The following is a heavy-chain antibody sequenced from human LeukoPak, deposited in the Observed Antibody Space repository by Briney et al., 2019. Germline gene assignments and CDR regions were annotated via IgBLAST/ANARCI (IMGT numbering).Heavy chain of an antibody. CDR2: IIPIFGTA. D-gene: IGHD3-3*01. J-gene: IGHJ6*03. CDR3: ARDSLGYDFWSGYERFDYYYYYMDV. CDR1: GGTFSSYA. Sequence: SVKVSCKASGGTFSSYAISWVRQAPGQGLEWMGGIIPIFGTADYAQKFQGRVTITTDESTSTAYMELSSLRSEDTAVYYCARDSLGYDFWSGYERFDYYYYYMDVWGKGTTVTVSS. V-gene: IGHV1-69*05.